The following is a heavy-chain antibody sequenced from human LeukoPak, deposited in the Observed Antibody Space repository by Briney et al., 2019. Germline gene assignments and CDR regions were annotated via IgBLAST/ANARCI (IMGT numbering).Heavy chain of an antibody. D-gene: IGHD4-17*01. CDR2: IWYDGSNK. Sequence: PGGSLRLSCAASGFTFSNCGMHWVRQAPGKGLEWVAHIWYDGSNKYYADSVKGRFTISRDNSKNTLYLQMNSLRAEDTAVYYCARETGSAVGSTDFDYWGQGTLVTVSS. CDR1: GFTFSNCG. J-gene: IGHJ4*02. CDR3: ARETGSAVGSTDFDY. V-gene: IGHV3-30*02.